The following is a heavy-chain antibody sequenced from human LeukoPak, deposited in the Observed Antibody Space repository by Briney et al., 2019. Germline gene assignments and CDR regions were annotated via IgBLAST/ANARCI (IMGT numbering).Heavy chain of an antibody. CDR2: INHSGST. CDR3: ARLSGSYLFFDY. Sequence: SETLSLTCAVYGGSFSGYYWSWIRQPPGKGLEWIGEINHSGSTNYNPSLKSRVTISVDTSKNQFSLKLSSVTAADTAVYYCARLSGSYLFFDYWGQGTLVTVSS. D-gene: IGHD1-26*01. V-gene: IGHV4-34*01. J-gene: IGHJ4*02. CDR1: GGSFSGYY.